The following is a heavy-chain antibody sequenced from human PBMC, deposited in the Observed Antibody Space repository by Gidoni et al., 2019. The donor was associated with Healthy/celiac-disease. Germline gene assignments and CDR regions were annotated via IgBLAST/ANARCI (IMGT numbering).Heavy chain of an antibody. J-gene: IGHJ4*02. D-gene: IGHD1-26*01. CDR1: VFPFDDYT. CDR3: AKDMGQELPWYYFDY. CDR2: ISWDGGST. Sequence: EVLLVESGGVVVQPGGLVQVSCSASVFPFDDYTMHWVRQVPGKGLEWVSLISWDGGSTYYADSVKGRFTISRDNSKNSLYLQMNSLRTEDTALYYCAKDMGQELPWYYFDYWGQGTLVTVSS. V-gene: IGHV3-43*01.